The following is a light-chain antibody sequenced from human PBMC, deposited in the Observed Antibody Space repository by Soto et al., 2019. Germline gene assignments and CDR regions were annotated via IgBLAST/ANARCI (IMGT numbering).Light chain of an antibody. CDR2: DAS. J-gene: IGKJ5*01. Sequence: EIVLTQSPATLSLSPGERATLSCRASQSVSSSLAWYQQKPGQAPRLLIYDASNRATGIPARFSGSGSGTDFTLTISSLEPEDFAVYYCQQRSRWPPITFGQGTRLEIK. CDR3: QQRSRWPPIT. V-gene: IGKV3-11*01. CDR1: QSVSSS.